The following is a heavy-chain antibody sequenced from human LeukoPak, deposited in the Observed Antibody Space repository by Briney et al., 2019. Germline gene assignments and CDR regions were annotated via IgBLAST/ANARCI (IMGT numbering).Heavy chain of an antibody. CDR3: AKMTYSHDSRGYYYVAFQD. CDR2: ISSSSSYI. J-gene: IGHJ1*01. V-gene: IGHV3-21*01. D-gene: IGHD3-22*01. Sequence: PGGSLRLSCAASGFTFSSYSMNWVRQAPGKGLEWVSSISSSSSYIYYADSVKGRFTISRDNAKNSLYLQMNSLRVEDTAVYYCAKMTYSHDSRGYYYVAFQDWGQGTLVTVSA. CDR1: GFTFSSYS.